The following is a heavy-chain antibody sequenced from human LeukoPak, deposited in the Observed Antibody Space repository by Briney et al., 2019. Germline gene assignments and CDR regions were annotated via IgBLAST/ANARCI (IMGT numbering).Heavy chain of an antibody. CDR3: AKNYDSSGYYFFDFDF. D-gene: IGHD3-22*01. CDR1: GFTFSSYA. V-gene: IGHV3-23*01. J-gene: IGHJ4*02. Sequence: GGSLRLSCAPSGFTFSSYAMSWVRQAPGKGLEWVSAISGSGGSTYYADSVKGRFTISRDNSKNTLYLQVNSLRAEDTAIYYCAKNYDSSGYYFFDFDFWGQGTLVTVSS. CDR2: ISGSGGST.